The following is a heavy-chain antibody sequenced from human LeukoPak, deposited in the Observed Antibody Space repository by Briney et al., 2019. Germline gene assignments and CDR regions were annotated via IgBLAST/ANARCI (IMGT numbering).Heavy chain of an antibody. CDR2: ISWNSGSI. V-gene: IGHV3-9*03. D-gene: IGHD6-6*01. Sequence: GGSLRLSCAASGFTFDDYAMHWVRQAPGKGLEWVSGISWNSGSIGYADSVKGRFTISRDNAKNSLYLQMNSLRAEDMALYYCAKDIGQLVDSYYFDYWGQGTLVTVSS. CDR1: GFTFDDYA. CDR3: AKDIGQLVDSYYFDY. J-gene: IGHJ4*02.